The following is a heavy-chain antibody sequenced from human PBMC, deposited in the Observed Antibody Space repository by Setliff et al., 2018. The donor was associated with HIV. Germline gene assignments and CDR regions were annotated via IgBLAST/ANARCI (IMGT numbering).Heavy chain of an antibody. CDR2: IYYTGIP. J-gene: IGHJ5*02. CDR1: GTSINSHY. CDR3: ARNSQKGIQPLLLAS. Sequence: SETLSLTCTVSGTSINSHYWSWIRQTPGKGLQWIGLIYYTGIPTYNPSLEGRVTMSVDTSKNQFSLNLTSVTAADTAVYYCARNSQKGIQPLLLASWGPGTLVTVSS. V-gene: IGHV4-59*08. D-gene: IGHD1-1*01.